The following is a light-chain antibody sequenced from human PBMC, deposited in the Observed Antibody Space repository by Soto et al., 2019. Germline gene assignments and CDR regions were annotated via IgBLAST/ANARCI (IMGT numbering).Light chain of an antibody. J-gene: IGLJ1*01. Sequence: ALTQPASVSGSPGQSITISCTGTSSDVGGYNYVSWYQQHPGKAPKLMIYEVSNRPSGVSNRFSGSKSGNTASLTISGLQDEDEADYYCSSYTSSSIDYVFGTGTKLTVL. CDR2: EVS. CDR1: SSDVGGYNY. V-gene: IGLV2-14*01. CDR3: SSYTSSSIDYV.